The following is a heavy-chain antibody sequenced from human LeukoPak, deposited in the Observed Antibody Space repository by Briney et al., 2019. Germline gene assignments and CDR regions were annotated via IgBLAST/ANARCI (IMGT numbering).Heavy chain of an antibody. CDR1: GFTFSSYG. CDR2: IWYGGSNK. CDR3: ARAASGYYFDY. Sequence: GGSLRLSCAASGFTFSSYGMHWVRQAPGKGLEWVAVIWYGGSNKYYADSVKGRFTISRDNAKNSLYLQMNSLRAEDTAVYYCARAASGYYFDYWGQGTLVTVSS. D-gene: IGHD1-26*01. V-gene: IGHV3-33*08. J-gene: IGHJ4*02.